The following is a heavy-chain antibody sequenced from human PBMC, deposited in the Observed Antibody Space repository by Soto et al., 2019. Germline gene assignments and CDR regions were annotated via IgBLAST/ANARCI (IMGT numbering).Heavy chain of an antibody. CDR3: ARGGSSSSFYYYYGMDV. V-gene: IGHV3-30-3*01. CDR2: ISYDGSNK. J-gene: IGHJ6*02. D-gene: IGHD6-6*01. Sequence: PWGSLRLSCAASGFTFSSYAMHWVRQAPGKGLEWVAVISYDGSNKYYADSVKGRFTISRDNSKNKLYLQMNSLRAEDTAVYYCARGGSSSSFYYYYGMDVWGQGTTVTVSS. CDR1: GFTFSSYA.